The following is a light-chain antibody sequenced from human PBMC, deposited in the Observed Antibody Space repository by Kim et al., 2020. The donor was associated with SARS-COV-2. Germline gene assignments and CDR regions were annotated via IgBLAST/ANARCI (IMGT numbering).Light chain of an antibody. CDR2: SNN. CDR3: AAWDDSLNGPV. J-gene: IGLJ3*02. CDR1: SSNIGSNT. V-gene: IGLV1-44*01. Sequence: GQRVTISCPGSSSNIGSNTVNWYQQRPGTAPKLLIYSNNQRPSGVPDRFSGSKSGTSASLAISGLQSEDEADYYCAAWDDSLNGPVFGGGTKLTVL.